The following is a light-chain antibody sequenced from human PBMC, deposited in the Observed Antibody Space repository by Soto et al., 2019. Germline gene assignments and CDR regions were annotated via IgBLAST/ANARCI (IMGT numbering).Light chain of an antibody. Sequence: EIVLTQSPGTQSLSPGERATLSCRASQSVSSTYLAWYQQKPGQAPRLLIYGASSRATGIPDRFSGSGSGTDFTLTISRLEPEDFAVYYCQQYESSPTTFGGGTKVEIK. CDR2: GAS. J-gene: IGKJ4*01. CDR1: QSVSSTY. CDR3: QQYESSPTT. V-gene: IGKV3-20*01.